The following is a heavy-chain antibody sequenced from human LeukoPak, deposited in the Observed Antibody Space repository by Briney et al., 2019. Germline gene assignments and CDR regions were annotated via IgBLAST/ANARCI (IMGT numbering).Heavy chain of an antibody. CDR2: IIPIFGTA. CDR3: ARGSWLRNAFDI. D-gene: IGHD5-12*01. CDR1: GGTFSSYA. J-gene: IGHJ3*02. V-gene: IGHV1-69*06. Sequence: EASVKVSFKASGGTFSSYAISWVRQAPGQGLEWMGGIIPIFGTANYAQKFQGRVTITADKSTSTAYMELSSLRSEDTAVYYCARGSWLRNAFDIWGQGTMVTVSS.